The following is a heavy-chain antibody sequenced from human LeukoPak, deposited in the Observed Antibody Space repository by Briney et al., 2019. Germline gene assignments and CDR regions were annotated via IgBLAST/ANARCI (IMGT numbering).Heavy chain of an antibody. Sequence: GTSVKVSCKASGFTFTRSAMQWVRQARGQRLEWIGWIVVGSGNTNYAQRFQERVTISRDMSTSTAYMELSSLRSEDTAVYYCAALVDYYDSSGYYVDYWGQGTLVTLSS. CDR2: IVVGSGNT. CDR1: GFTFTRSA. V-gene: IGHV1-58*02. CDR3: AALVDYYDSSGYYVDY. D-gene: IGHD3-22*01. J-gene: IGHJ4*02.